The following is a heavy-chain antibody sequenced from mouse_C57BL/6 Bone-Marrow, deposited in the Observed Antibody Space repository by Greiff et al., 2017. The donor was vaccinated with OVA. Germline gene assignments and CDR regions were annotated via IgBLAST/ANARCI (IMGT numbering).Heavy chain of an antibody. J-gene: IGHJ1*03. CDR2: INPYNGGT. CDR1: GYTFTDYY. CDR3: ASYDSWYFDV. D-gene: IGHD2-12*01. Sequence: VQLQQSGPVLVKPGASVKMSCKASGYTFTDYYMNWVKQSHGKSLEWIGVINPYNGGTSYNQKFKGKATLTVDKSSSTAYMELNSLTSEDSAVYYCASYDSWYFDVWGTGTTVTVSS. V-gene: IGHV1-19*01.